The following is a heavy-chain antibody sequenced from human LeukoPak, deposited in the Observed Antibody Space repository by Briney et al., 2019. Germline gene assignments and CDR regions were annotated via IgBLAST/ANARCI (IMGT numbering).Heavy chain of an antibody. CDR1: GYTFTVYY. CDR2: INPNSGGT. CDR3: ARDLTGTTSGWFDP. V-gene: IGHV1-2*02. D-gene: IGHD1-7*01. Sequence: ASVTVSCKASGYTFTVYYMHWVRQAPGQGLEWMGWINPNSGGTNYAQKFQGRVTMTRDTSISTAYMELSRLRSDDTAVYYCARDLTGTTSGWFDPWGQGTLVTVSS. J-gene: IGHJ5*02.